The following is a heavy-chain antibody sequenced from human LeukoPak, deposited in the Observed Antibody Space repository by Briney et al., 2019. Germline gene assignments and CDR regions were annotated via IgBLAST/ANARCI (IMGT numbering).Heavy chain of an antibody. V-gene: IGHV3-48*04. D-gene: IGHD3-22*01. CDR3: ARDNGYYDSSGYLARFDY. J-gene: IGHJ4*02. CDR2: ISSSGSTI. Sequence: GGSLRLSCAASGFTFSSYWMSWVRQAPGKGLEWVSYISSSGSTIYYADSVKGRFTISRDNAKNSLYLQMNSLRAEDTAVYYCARDNGYYDSSGYLARFDYWGQGTLVTVSS. CDR1: GFTFSSYW.